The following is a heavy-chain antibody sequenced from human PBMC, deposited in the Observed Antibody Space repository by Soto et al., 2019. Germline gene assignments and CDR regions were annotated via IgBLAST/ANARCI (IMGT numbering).Heavy chain of an antibody. CDR3: SRQASDFWSGKPQYYMDV. J-gene: IGHJ6*03. CDR1: GFTFSGSA. D-gene: IGHD3-3*01. Sequence: EVQLVESGGGLVQPGGSLKLSCAASGFTFSGSAMHWVRQASGKGLEWVGRIRSKPNNYATAYGASVKGRFTISRDDSKNTAYLQMNSLNTEDTAVYYCSRQASDFWSGKPQYYMDVWGKGPRSPSP. CDR2: IRSKPNNYAT. V-gene: IGHV3-73*01.